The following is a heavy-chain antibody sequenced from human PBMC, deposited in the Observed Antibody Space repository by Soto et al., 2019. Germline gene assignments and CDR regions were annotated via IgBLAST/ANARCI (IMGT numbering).Heavy chain of an antibody. V-gene: IGHV3-30*04. CDR2: ISYDGINK. J-gene: IGHJ4*02. CDR3: AREVEESSGYYYFDY. Sequence: GGSLRLSCAASGFTFSSYAMHWVRQAPGKGLEWVAVISYDGINKYYADSVKVLFTISRDNSKNTLYLQMNSLRAEDTAVYYCAREVEESSGYYYFDYWGQGTLVTVSS. D-gene: IGHD3-22*01. CDR1: GFTFSSYA.